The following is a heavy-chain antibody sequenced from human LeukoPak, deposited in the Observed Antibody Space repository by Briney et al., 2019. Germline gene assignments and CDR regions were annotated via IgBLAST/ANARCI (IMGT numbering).Heavy chain of an antibody. CDR3: ARHSWGGYYHDY. D-gene: IGHD3-16*01. CDR2: IYHSGGT. CDR1: GGSISGYY. J-gene: IGHJ4*02. Sequence: SETLSLTCNVSGGSISGYYWSCIRQPPGKGLEWIGYIYHSGGTDYNPSPKSRVTISVDTSKNQFSLRLSSVTAADTAVYYCARHSWGGYYHDYWGQGTLVAVSS. V-gene: IGHV4-59*08.